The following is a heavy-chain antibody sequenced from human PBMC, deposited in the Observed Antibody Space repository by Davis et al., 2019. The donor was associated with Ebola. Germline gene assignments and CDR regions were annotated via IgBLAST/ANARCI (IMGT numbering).Heavy chain of an antibody. CDR1: GFTFSNYW. V-gene: IGHV3-74*01. J-gene: IGHJ6*03. D-gene: IGHD3-3*01. CDR3: GRAVRFYNYYMDV. Sequence: GESLKISCAASGFTFSNYWMHWVRQAPGTGLVWVSRINSDGSSTSYVDSVKGRFTISRDNAKNTLYLQMNSLRAEDTAVYYCGRAVRFYNYYMDVWGKGTTVTVSS. CDR2: INSDGSST.